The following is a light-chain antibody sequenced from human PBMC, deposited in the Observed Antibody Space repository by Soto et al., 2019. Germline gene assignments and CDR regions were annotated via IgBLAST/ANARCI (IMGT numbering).Light chain of an antibody. CDR1: RSINIY. V-gene: IGKV1-39*01. Sequence: DIQMTQSPSSLSASVGDRVTITCRASRSINIYLNWYQQKPGKAPKLLIYAASNLQSGVPSRFSGDGVGTHFPLTISSLQPEYFATYHCQQSHSSPYTFGQGTRLEIK. CDR2: AAS. J-gene: IGKJ5*01. CDR3: QQSHSSPYT.